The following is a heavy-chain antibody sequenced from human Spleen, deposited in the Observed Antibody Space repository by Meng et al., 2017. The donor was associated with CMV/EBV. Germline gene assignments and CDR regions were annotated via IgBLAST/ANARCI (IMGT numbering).Heavy chain of an antibody. CDR3: ARDSGVGSYQPYYYGLDV. CDR2: ISSSGTYI. Sequence: GGSLRLSCAASGFTFNTYNMNWVRQAPGKGLEWVSSISSSGTYIYHADSVRGRFTISRDDAENSLYQQMSSLRVEDTAVYYCARDSGVGSYQPYYYGLDVWGQGTTVTVSS. CDR1: GFTFNTYN. D-gene: IGHD3-16*02. J-gene: IGHJ6*02. V-gene: IGHV3-21*01.